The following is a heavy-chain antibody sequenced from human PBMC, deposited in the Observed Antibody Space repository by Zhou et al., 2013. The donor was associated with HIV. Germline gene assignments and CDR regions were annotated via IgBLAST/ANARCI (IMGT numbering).Heavy chain of an antibody. D-gene: IGHD2-21*02. CDR2: IIPIFGTT. J-gene: IGHJ3*01. CDR1: GGPFNSNI. V-gene: IGHV1-69*05. Sequence: QVQLVQSGAEVRKPGSSVKVSCKASGGPFNSNIINWVRQAPGQGLEWMGGIIPIFGTTSYAQKFQGRVTITTDESTSTVYMELSSLTSEDTALYYCASHTSVVTAGTFDVWGQGTMVTVSS. CDR3: ASHTSVVTAGTFDV.